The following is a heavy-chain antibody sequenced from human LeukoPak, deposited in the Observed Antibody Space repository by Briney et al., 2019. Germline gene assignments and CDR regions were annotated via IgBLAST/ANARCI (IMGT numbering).Heavy chain of an antibody. CDR1: GYTFTGYY. V-gene: IGHV1-2*02. Sequence: GASVKVSCKASGYTFTGYYIHWVRQAPGQGLEWMGWINPNSGGTNYAQKFQGRVTMTRDTSISTAYMELSRLRSDDTAVYYCARVLTLWSAFDYWGQGTLVTVSS. D-gene: IGHD3-3*01. J-gene: IGHJ4*02. CDR3: ARVLTLWSAFDY. CDR2: INPNSGGT.